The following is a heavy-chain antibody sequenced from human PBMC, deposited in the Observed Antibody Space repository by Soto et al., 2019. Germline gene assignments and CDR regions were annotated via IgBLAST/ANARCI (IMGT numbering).Heavy chain of an antibody. V-gene: IGHV4-59*01. Sequence: SETLSLTCTVSGGSISSYYWSWIRQPPGKGLEWIGYIYYSGSTNYNPSLKSRVTISVDTSKNQFSLKLSSVTAADTAVYYCARAIITMVRGVFLAYYGMDVWGQGTTVTVSS. CDR1: GGSISSYY. J-gene: IGHJ6*02. CDR2: IYYSGST. D-gene: IGHD3-10*01. CDR3: ARAIITMVRGVFLAYYGMDV.